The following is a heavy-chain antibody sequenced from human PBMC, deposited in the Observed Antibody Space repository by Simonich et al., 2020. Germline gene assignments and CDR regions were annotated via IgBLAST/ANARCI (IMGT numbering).Heavy chain of an antibody. CDR1: GGSFSGYY. CDR3: ARLSSRSDAFDI. J-gene: IGHJ3*02. V-gene: IGHV4-34*01. Sequence: QVQLQQWGAGLLKPSETLSLTCAVYGGSFSGYYWSWIRQPPGKGLEWIGEINHSGSTNHNPSLKSRVTISVDTSKNQFSLKLSSVTAADTAVYYCARLSSRSDAFDIWGQGTMVTVSS. CDR2: INHSGST.